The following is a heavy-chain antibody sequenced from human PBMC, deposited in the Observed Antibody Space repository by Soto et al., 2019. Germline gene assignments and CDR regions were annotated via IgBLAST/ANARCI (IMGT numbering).Heavy chain of an antibody. D-gene: IGHD3-9*01. CDR1: GYTFSNHY. J-gene: IGHJ5*02. CDR3: ARENTDILTGYPIVWFDP. Sequence: QVQLVQSGPEVKKPGASVKVSCTASGYTFSNHYISWVRLAPGQRFEWMGWISGYNGKTHYAQKVQDRVTMTTDTSTNTAYMELTSLRSDDTAIYYCARENTDILTGYPIVWFDPWGQGTLVTVSS. CDR2: ISGYNGKT. V-gene: IGHV1-18*01.